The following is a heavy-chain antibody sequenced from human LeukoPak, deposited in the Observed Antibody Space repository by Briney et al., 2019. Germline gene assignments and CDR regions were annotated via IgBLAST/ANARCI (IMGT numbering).Heavy chain of an antibody. Sequence: GGPLSLPCGASGFPFSSYAMRWARHAPGEALECVSAISGCGGRIQHAHSVKGRFTISRDNSKNTLYLQTNSLRAEDTAVYYCAKDRAPPVKLLWFGELYPRYYYYWMDVWGQGTTVTVSS. CDR2: ISGCGGRI. CDR1: GFPFSSYA. V-gene: IGHV3-23*01. D-gene: IGHD3-10*01. J-gene: IGHJ6*02. CDR3: AKDRAPPVKLLWFGELYPRYYYYWMDV.